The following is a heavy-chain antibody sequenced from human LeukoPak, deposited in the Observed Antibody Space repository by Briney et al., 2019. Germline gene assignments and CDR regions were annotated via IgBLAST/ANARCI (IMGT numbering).Heavy chain of an antibody. Sequence: GGSLRLSCTASGFTFGDYAMSWVRQAPEKGLEWVGFIRSKAYGGTTEYAASVKGRFTISRDDSKSIAYLQMNSLKTKNTAVYHFTRVPYSTGWPLDYCGQGTLVTVSS. V-gene: IGHV3-49*04. J-gene: IGHJ4*02. CDR1: GFTFGDYA. CDR3: TRVPYSTGWPLDY. D-gene: IGHD6-19*01. CDR2: IRSKAYGGTT.